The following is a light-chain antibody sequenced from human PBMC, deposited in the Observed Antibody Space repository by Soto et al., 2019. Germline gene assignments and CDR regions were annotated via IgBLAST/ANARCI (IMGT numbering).Light chain of an antibody. CDR1: QSVRHK. Sequence: IVMTQSPATLPVSPGEGVTLSCRASQSVRHKLAWYQQRPGQGPRLLIFDASTRAPGVSDRFSGGGSGTDFTLTISSLQSADSAVSFCQQYDTWPPLTFGGGTKLEIK. CDR3: QQYDTWPPLT. J-gene: IGKJ4*01. CDR2: DAS. V-gene: IGKV3-15*01.